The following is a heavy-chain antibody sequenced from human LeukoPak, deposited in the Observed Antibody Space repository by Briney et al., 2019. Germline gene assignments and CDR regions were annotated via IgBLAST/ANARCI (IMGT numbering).Heavy chain of an antibody. CDR1: GFTFRDYS. CDR2: IARDDYT. Sequence: GASLRLSCVASGFTFRDYSMAWVRQVPGGGLEWVSAIARDDYTVYPDPLKGRFTISRDNSRNTLYPQMNTLRAEDTAVYYCVKERDRGTDVADDFAFWGQGTLVTVSS. D-gene: IGHD6-19*01. J-gene: IGHJ4*02. V-gene: IGHV3-23*01. CDR3: VKERDRGTDVADDFAF.